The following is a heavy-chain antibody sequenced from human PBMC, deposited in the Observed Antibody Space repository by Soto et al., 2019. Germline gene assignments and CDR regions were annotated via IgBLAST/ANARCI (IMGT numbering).Heavy chain of an antibody. CDR3: AREGGPFWSGYSGNWFDP. Sequence: ASVKVSCKASGYTFTGYYMHWVRQAPGQGLEWMGWINPNSGGTNYAQKFQGWVTMTRDTSISTAYMELSRLRSDDTAVYYCAREGGPFWSGYSGNWFDPWGQGTLVTVSS. CDR1: GYTFTGYY. D-gene: IGHD3-3*01. V-gene: IGHV1-2*04. J-gene: IGHJ5*02. CDR2: INPNSGGT.